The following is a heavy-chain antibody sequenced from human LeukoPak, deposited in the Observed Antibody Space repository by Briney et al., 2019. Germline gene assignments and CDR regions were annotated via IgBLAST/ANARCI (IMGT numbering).Heavy chain of an antibody. CDR3: ARVGDYVWGSYRDDAFDI. D-gene: IGHD3-16*02. Sequence: SETLSLTCTVSGGSISSSSYYWGWIRQPPGKGLEWIGSIYYSGSTYYNPSLKSRVTISVDKSKNQFSLKLSSVTAADTAVYYCARVGDYVWGSYRDDAFDIWGQGTMVTVSS. V-gene: IGHV4-39*07. CDR1: GGSISSSSYY. J-gene: IGHJ3*02. CDR2: IYYSGST.